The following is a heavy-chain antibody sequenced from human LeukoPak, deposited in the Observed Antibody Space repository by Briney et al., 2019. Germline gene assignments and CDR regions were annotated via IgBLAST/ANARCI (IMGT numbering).Heavy chain of an antibody. D-gene: IGHD3-22*01. CDR3: AISTFYDSSGYGSLDP. J-gene: IGHJ5*02. CDR2: ISYSGST. CDR1: GGSVSSTGYY. V-gene: IGHV4-61*08. Sequence: SETLSLTCTVSGGSVSSTGYYWGWIRQPPGKGLEWIGYISYSGSTNYNPSLKSRVAISLDTSKNQFSLKLSSVTSADTAVYYCAISTFYDSSGYGSLDPWGQGTLVTVSS.